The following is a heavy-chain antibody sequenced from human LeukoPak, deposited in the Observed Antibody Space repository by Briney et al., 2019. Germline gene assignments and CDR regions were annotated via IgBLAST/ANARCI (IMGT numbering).Heavy chain of an antibody. J-gene: IGHJ3*02. D-gene: IGHD3-9*01. CDR1: GYTFTGYY. Sequence: ASVKVSCKASGYTFTGYYKHWVRQAPGQGLEWMGWINPNSGGTNYAQKFQGRVTMTRDTSISTAYMELSRLRSDDTAVYYCARDYDILTGYYTRAFDIWGQGTMVTVSS. CDR3: ARDYDILTGYYTRAFDI. V-gene: IGHV1-2*02. CDR2: INPNSGGT.